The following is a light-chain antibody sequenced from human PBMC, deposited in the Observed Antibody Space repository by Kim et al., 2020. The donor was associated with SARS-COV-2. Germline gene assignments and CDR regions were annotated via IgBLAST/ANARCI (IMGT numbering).Light chain of an antibody. V-gene: IGLV2-14*01. CDR1: SSDIGGSDY. Sequence: QSINMSCTGTSSDIGGSDYVSWYQQHPGTAPKLIIYEVNNRPSGVSNRFSGSKSGNTASLTISGLQTEDEAEYYCSSHRDSTTLDVFGTGTKVTVL. J-gene: IGLJ1*01. CDR2: EVN. CDR3: SSHRDSTTLDV.